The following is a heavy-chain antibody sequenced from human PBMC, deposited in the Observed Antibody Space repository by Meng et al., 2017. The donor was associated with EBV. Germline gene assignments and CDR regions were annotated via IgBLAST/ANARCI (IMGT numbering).Heavy chain of an antibody. CDR2: LIPMSDAP. Sequence: QLRWVLSGPEVRKPGSSGKVPGKTSGGTFRSDAISWVRQAPGQGLEWMGGLIPMSDAPHYAQKFQGRVTITADESTSTHYMDLSGLRSEDTAVYYCASESGRGFTPDYWGQGTLVTVSS. V-gene: IGHV1-69*01. D-gene: IGHD3-10*01. J-gene: IGHJ4*02. CDR3: ASESGRGFTPDY. CDR1: GGTFRSDA.